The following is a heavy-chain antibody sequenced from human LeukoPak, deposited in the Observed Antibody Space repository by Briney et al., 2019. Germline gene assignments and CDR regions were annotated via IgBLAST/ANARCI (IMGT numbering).Heavy chain of an antibody. Sequence: PGGSLRLSCAASGFTFSSYGMHWVRQAPGKGLEWVAIIWYDGSNKYYADSLKGRFTISRDNAKNSLYLQMNSLRAEDTAIYYCARVRGLEWLLKHLDSWGQGTLVTVSS. D-gene: IGHD3-3*01. V-gene: IGHV3-33*01. CDR2: IWYDGSNK. J-gene: IGHJ4*02. CDR1: GFTFSSYG. CDR3: ARVRGLEWLLKHLDS.